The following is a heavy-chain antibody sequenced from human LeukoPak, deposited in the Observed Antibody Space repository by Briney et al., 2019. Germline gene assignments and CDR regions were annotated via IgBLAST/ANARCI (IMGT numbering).Heavy chain of an antibody. CDR1: GFTFSNYW. D-gene: IGHD1-7*01. V-gene: IGHV3-74*01. J-gene: IGHJ6*03. CDR2: INSDGTST. CDR3: ARGDNWNSYYYYYMDV. Sequence: GGSLRLSCAASGFTFSNYWVHWVRQAAGKGLLWVSRINSDGTSTSHADFVEGRFSISRDNAKNSLYLQMNSLRAEDTAVYYCARGDNWNSYYYYYMDVWGKGTTVTVSS.